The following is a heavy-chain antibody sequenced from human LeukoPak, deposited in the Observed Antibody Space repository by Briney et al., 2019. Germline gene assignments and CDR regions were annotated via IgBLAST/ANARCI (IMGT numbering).Heavy chain of an antibody. CDR3: ARGRHSYDSSDYYYEGDAFDI. Sequence: ASVKVSCTASGDTFTSYYMHWVRQAPGQGLEWMGIINPSGDSTSSAQKIQGRVTMTRDMSTSTVYVELSSLRTEDTAVYYCARGRHSYDSSDYYYEGDAFDIWGQGTMVTVSS. J-gene: IGHJ3*02. D-gene: IGHD3-22*01. V-gene: IGHV1-46*01. CDR1: GDTFTSYY. CDR2: INPSGDST.